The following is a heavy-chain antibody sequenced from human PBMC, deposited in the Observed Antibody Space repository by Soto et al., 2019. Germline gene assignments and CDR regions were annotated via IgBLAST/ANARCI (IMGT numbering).Heavy chain of an antibody. V-gene: IGHV3-30*03. CDR3: AREYVDPGSDV. CDR1: GFSFGSYG. CDR2: VSYDGRNR. Sequence: PGGSLRLSCVGSGFSFGSYGIHWVRQAPGKGLEWVACVSYDGRNRNYADSLRGRLTISRDNSKDTAFLQMNSLGPDDTSVYYSAREYVDPGSDVWAQGTSVTV. J-gene: IGHJ6*02. D-gene: IGHD2-8*01.